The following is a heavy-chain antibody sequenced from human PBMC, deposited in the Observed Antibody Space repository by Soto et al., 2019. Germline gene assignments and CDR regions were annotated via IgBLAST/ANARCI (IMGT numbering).Heavy chain of an antibody. CDR2: ISSSSSYI. CDR1: GFTFSSYS. J-gene: IGHJ4*02. V-gene: IGHV3-21*01. CDR3: ARGARDTYYYGSGSYLDY. Sequence: GGSLRLSCAASGFTFSSYSMNWVRQAPGKGLEWVSSISSSSSYIYYADSVKGRFTISRDNAKNSLYLQMNSLRAEDTAVYYCARGARDTYYYGSGSYLDYWGQGTLVTVSS. D-gene: IGHD3-10*01.